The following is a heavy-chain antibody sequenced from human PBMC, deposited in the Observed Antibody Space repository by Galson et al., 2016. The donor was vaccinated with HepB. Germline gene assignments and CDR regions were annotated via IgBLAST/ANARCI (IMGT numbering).Heavy chain of an antibody. Sequence: SLRLSCAGSAFTVSNNHMSWVRQAPGKGLEWVAVLGSGGRIFYADSVKGRFTISRDNSMNTVFLQMNSLRTEDTAVYYCLPSVPDYYMDLWGTGTTVTVAS. D-gene: IGHD5/OR15-5a*01. CDR2: LGSGGRI. J-gene: IGHJ6*03. CDR3: LPSVPDYYMDL. CDR1: AFTVSNNH. V-gene: IGHV3-66*02.